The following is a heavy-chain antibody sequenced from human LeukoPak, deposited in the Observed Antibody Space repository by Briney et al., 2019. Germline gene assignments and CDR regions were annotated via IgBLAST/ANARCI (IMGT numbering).Heavy chain of an antibody. CDR2: ISSSSSYI. CDR3: ARDGSSAFDY. Sequence: PGGSLRLSCAASGFTFSSYSMNWVRQAPGKGLGWVSSISSSSSYIYYADSVKGRFTISRDNAKNSLYLQMNSLRAEDTAVYYCARDGSSAFDYWGQGTLVTVSS. D-gene: IGHD6-13*01. V-gene: IGHV3-21*01. J-gene: IGHJ4*02. CDR1: GFTFSSYS.